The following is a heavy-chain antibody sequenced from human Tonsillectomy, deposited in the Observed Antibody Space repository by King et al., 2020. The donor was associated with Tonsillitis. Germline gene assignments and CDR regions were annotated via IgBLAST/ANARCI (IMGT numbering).Heavy chain of an antibody. V-gene: IGHV3-9*01. J-gene: IGHJ4*02. CDR1: GFTFDDDA. Sequence: QLVQSGGGLVQPGRSLRLSCAASGFTFDDDAMHWVRQAPGKGLEWVSGISWNSGSIGYADSVKGRFTISRDNAKNSLYLQMNSLRAEDTALYYCAKTHGSGSYPDYFDYWGQGTLVTVSS. D-gene: IGHD3-10*01. CDR2: ISWNSGSI. CDR3: AKTHGSGSYPDYFDY.